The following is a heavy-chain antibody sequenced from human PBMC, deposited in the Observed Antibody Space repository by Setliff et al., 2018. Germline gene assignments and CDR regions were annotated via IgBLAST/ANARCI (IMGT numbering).Heavy chain of an antibody. CDR3: AISTIFGVVSPTPDAFDI. Sequence: GASVKVSCKASGGTFSIYTISWVRQAPGQGLEWMGRIIPIFGTANYAQKFQGRVTIIADKSTSTAYMELSSLRSEDTAVYYCAISTIFGVVSPTPDAFDIWGQGTMVTVSS. CDR2: IIPIFGTA. D-gene: IGHD3-3*01. V-gene: IGHV1-69*08. J-gene: IGHJ3*02. CDR1: GGTFSIYT.